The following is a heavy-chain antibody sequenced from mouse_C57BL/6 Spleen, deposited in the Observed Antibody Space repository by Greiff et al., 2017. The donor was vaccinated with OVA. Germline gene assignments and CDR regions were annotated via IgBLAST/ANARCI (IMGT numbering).Heavy chain of an antibody. CDR3: ASSSLLPPYAMDY. D-gene: IGHD1-1*01. J-gene: IGHJ4*01. Sequence: QVQLQQSGAELVRPGASVKMSCKASGYTFTSYTMHWVNQRPGQGLEWIGYINPSSGYTKYNQKFKDKATLTADKSSSTAYMQLSSLTSEDSAVYYCASSSLLPPYAMDYWGQGTSVTVAS. CDR2: INPSSGYT. V-gene: IGHV1-4*01. CDR1: GYTFTSYT.